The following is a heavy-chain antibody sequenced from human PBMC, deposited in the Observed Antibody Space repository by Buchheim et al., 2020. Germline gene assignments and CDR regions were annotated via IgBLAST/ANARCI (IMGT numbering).Heavy chain of an antibody. Sequence: QVQLVESGGGVVQPGRSLRLSCAASGFTFSSYAMHWVRQAPGKGLEWVAVISYDGSNKYYADSVKGRFTISRDNSKNTLYLKMNSLRAEDTAVYYCARDPRDPHTRTYYYYYGMDVWGQGTT. V-gene: IGHV3-30*04. CDR1: GFTFSSYA. J-gene: IGHJ6*02. CDR3: ARDPRDPHTRTYYYYYGMDV. CDR2: ISYDGSNK.